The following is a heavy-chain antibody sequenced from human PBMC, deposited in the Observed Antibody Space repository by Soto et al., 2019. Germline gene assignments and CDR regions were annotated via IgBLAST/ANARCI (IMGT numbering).Heavy chain of an antibody. V-gene: IGHV1-18*04. CDR2: ISAYNGNT. CDR1: GYTFTSYG. CDR3: ARDSSSWYGAMYYYYGMDV. D-gene: IGHD6-13*01. Sequence: ASVKVSCKASGYTFTSYGISWVRQAPGQGLEWMGWISAYNGNTNYAQKLQGRVTMTTDTSTSTAYMELRGLRSDDTAVYYCARDSSSWYGAMYYYYGMDVWGQGTTVTVSS. J-gene: IGHJ6*02.